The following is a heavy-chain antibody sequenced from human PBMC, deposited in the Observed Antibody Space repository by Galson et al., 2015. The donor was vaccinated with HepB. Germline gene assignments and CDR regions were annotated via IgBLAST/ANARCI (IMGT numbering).Heavy chain of an antibody. CDR2: ISSSSSYI. J-gene: IGHJ6*02. D-gene: IGHD6-13*01. Sequence: SLRLSCAASGFTFSSYSMNWVRQAPGKGLEWVSSISSSSSYIYYADSVKGRFTISRDNAKNSLYLQMNSLRAEDTAVYYCAKDRSEIAAAGLYGMDVWGQGTTVTVSS. CDR3: AKDRSEIAAAGLYGMDV. V-gene: IGHV3-21*01. CDR1: GFTFSSYS.